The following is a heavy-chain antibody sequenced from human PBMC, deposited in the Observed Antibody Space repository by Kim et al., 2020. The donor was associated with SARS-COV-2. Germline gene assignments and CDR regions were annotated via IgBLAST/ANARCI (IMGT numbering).Heavy chain of an antibody. Sequence: WMNPNSGNTGYAQKFQGRVTMTRNTSISTAYMELSSLRSEDTAVYYCVCFSWGQGTLVTVSS. D-gene: IGHD2-15*01. V-gene: IGHV1-8*01. CDR2: MNPNSGNT. J-gene: IGHJ5*02. CDR3: VCFS.